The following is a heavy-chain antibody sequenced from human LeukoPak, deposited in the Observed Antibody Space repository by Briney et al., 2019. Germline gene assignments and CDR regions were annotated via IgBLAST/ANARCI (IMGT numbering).Heavy chain of an antibody. Sequence: ASVKVSCKASGYTFTSYGISWVRQAPGQGLEWMGWISAYNGNTNYGQKLQGRVTMTTDTSTSTAYMELRSLRSDDTAVYYCARDLIAAGGDYYYYGMDVRGQGTTVTVSS. CDR3: ARDLIAAGGDYYYYGMDV. CDR1: GYTFTSYG. J-gene: IGHJ6*02. V-gene: IGHV1-18*01. D-gene: IGHD6-13*01. CDR2: ISAYNGNT.